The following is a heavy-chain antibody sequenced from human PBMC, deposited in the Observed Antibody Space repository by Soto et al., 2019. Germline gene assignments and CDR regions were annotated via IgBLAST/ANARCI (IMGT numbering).Heavy chain of an antibody. CDR1: GFTVSSSY. J-gene: IGHJ1*01. V-gene: IGHV3-66*01. CDR2: IYSGERT. CDR3: ARVIPAAILQH. D-gene: IGHD2-2*01. Sequence: EVRLVESGGGLAQSGGSLRLSCAASGFTVSSSYMTWVRQAPGKGLECVSVIYSGERTYYADSVKGRFTISRDNSKNTVYLQMNSLRPEDTAVYFCARVIPAAILQHWGRGTLVIVSS.